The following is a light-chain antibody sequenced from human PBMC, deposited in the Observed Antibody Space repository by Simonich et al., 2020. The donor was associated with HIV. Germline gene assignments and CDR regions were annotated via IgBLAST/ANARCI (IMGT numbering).Light chain of an antibody. CDR3: QQYYTTPPT. CDR1: QSVLYSSNNKNY. Sequence: DIVMTQSPDSLTMSLGERATINCRSGQSVLYSSNNKNYLAWYQQKPEQPPKLLIYWAPTRQSGVPDRFSGSGSGTDFTLTISSLQAEDVAIYSCQQYYTTPPTFGQGTKVEIK. CDR2: WAP. J-gene: IGKJ1*01. V-gene: IGKV4-1*01.